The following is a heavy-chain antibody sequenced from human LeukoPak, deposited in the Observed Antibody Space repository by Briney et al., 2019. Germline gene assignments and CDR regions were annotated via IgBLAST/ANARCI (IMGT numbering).Heavy chain of an antibody. Sequence: GGSLRLSCAASGFTFSNYGMHWVRQAPGKGLEWVAVISYDGSNKYYADSVKGRFTISRDNSKNTLYLQMNSLRAEDTAVYYCAKDQNGGTGGYWGQGTLVTVSS. V-gene: IGHV3-30*18. CDR2: ISYDGSNK. CDR1: GFTFSNYG. D-gene: IGHD2-15*01. J-gene: IGHJ4*02. CDR3: AKDQNGGTGGY.